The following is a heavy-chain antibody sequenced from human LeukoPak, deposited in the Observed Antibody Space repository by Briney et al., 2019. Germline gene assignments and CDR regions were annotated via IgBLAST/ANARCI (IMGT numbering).Heavy chain of an antibody. J-gene: IGHJ4*02. CDR1: GGSLSSYY. D-gene: IGHD6-19*01. CDR3: ARGGQWLVRKFDY. Sequence: SETLSLTCTVSGGSLSSYYWNWIRQPAGKGLEWIGRIYTSGSTNYNPSLKSRVTMSVDTSKNQFSLKLSSVTAADTAVYYCARGGQWLVRKFDYWGQGTLVTVSS. CDR2: IYTSGST. V-gene: IGHV4-4*07.